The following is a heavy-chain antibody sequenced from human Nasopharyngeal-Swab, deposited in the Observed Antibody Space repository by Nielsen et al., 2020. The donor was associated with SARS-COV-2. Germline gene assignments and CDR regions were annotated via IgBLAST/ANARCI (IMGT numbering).Heavy chain of an antibody. J-gene: IGHJ4*02. Sequence: GGSLRLSCAASGFTLTTYSMNWVRQAPGKGLEWVSYISTTGGPIFYADSVKGRFTISRDNAKNTLYLQMNSLRAEDTAVYYCTRDIGGKSGYWGRGTLVTVSS. D-gene: IGHD4-23*01. CDR3: TRDIGGKSGY. CDR1: GFTLTTYS. V-gene: IGHV3-48*04. CDR2: ISTTGGPI.